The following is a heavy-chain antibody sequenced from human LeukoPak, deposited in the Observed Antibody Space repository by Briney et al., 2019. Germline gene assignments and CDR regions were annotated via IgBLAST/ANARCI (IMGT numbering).Heavy chain of an antibody. Sequence: GGSLRLSCAASGFTFSIYGMHWVRDAPGKGREWGAVIWYDGSNKYYADSVKGRFTISRDNSKNTLYLQVNSLRAEDTAVYYCAKDRDSSGYFHFDYWGQGTLVTVSS. V-gene: IGHV3-33*06. CDR3: AKDRDSSGYFHFDY. CDR2: IWYDGSNK. J-gene: IGHJ4*02. D-gene: IGHD3-22*01. CDR1: GFTFSIYG.